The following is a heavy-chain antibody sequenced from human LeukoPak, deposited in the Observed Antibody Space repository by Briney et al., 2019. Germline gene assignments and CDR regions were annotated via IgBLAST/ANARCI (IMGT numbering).Heavy chain of an antibody. Sequence: SETLSLTCTVSGGSISSYYWSWIRQPPGKGLEWIGYIYYSGSTNYNPSLKSRVTISVDTSKNQLYLKLSSVTAADTAVYYCARTQQTGEADYWGQGTLVTVSS. J-gene: IGHJ4*02. V-gene: IGHV4-59*01. CDR2: IYYSGST. D-gene: IGHD7-27*01. CDR3: ARTQQTGEADY. CDR1: GGSISSYY.